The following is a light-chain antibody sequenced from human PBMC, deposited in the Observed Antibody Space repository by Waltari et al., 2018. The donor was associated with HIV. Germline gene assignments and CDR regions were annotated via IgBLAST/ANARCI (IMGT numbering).Light chain of an antibody. J-gene: IGLJ2*01. CDR2: SDS. Sequence: SSVLTQPPSVSLAPRKTALIPCGGNHHATKSMPGYQQMAGQSPMLLIYSDSDRPPGIPERFSGSNSGNTATLTISRVGDGDEADYYCQVWDSSSDHVLFGGGTKLTVL. CDR3: QVWDSSSDHVL. CDR1: HHATKS. V-gene: IGLV3-21*04.